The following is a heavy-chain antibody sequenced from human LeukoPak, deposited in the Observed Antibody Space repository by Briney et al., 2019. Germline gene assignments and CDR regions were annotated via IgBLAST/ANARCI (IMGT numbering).Heavy chain of an antibody. Sequence: PGGSLRLSCAASGFTFSSYWMSWVRQAPGKGLEWVANIKQDGSEKYYVDSVKGRFTISRDNAKNSLYLQMNSLRAEDTAVYYCARGPPIAATEGAYYYGMDVWGQGTTVTVSS. D-gene: IGHD6-13*01. J-gene: IGHJ6*02. CDR2: IKQDGSEK. V-gene: IGHV3-7*03. CDR3: ARGPPIAATEGAYYYGMDV. CDR1: GFTFSSYW.